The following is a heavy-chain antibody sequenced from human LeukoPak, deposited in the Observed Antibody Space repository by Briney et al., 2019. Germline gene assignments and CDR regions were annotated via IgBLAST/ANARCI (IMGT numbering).Heavy chain of an antibody. J-gene: IGHJ4*02. D-gene: IGHD1-26*01. V-gene: IGHV3-48*04. Sequence: GGSLRLSCVASGFTFSSYAMNWVRQAPGKGLEWVAYISSSSSTVYYADSVKGRFTISRDSAKKLVYLQMNSLRAEDTAVYYCARDDRVGALLWGQGTLVTVSS. CDR3: ARDDRVGALL. CDR2: ISSSSSTV. CDR1: GFTFSSYA.